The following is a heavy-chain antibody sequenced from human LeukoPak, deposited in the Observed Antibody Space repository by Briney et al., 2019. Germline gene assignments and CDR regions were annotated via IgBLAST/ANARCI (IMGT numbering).Heavy chain of an antibody. J-gene: IGHJ5*02. D-gene: IGHD3-10*01. CDR2: IYYSGST. CDR1: GFTFSSYAMH. Sequence: LRLSCSASGFTFSSYAMHWVRQAPGKGLEWIGYIYYSGSTYYNPSLKSRVTISVDTSKNQFSLKLSSVTAADTAVYYCAREGFGELLVGWFDPWGQGTLVTVSS. V-gene: IGHV4-31*02. CDR3: AREGFGELLVGWFDP.